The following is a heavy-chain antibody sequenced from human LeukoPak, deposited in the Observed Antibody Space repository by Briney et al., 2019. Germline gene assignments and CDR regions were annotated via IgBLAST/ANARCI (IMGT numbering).Heavy chain of an antibody. CDR1: GYTFTSYD. Sequence: ASVTVSCKASGYTFTSYDTHWVRQATGQGLEWMGWMNPNSGNTGYAQKFQGRVTMTRNTSISTAYMELSSLRSEDTAVYYCARGSYYDFWSGYYSSYYGMDVWGQGTTVTVSS. CDR3: ARGSYYDFWSGYYSSYYGMDV. V-gene: IGHV1-8*01. CDR2: MNPNSGNT. J-gene: IGHJ6*02. D-gene: IGHD3-3*01.